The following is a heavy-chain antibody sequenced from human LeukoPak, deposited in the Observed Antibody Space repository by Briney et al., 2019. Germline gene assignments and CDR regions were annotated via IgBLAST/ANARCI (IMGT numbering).Heavy chain of an antibody. D-gene: IGHD6-13*01. CDR1: GGSISSGGYS. V-gene: IGHV4-30-2*02. J-gene: IGHJ4*02. CDR3: AARGAAARKVDY. CDR2: IYHSGNT. Sequence: SQTLSLTCTVSGGSISSGGYSWSWIRQPPGKGLEWLGYIYHSGNTYYNPSLKSRVTISVDRSKNQFSLKLSSVTAADTAVYYCAARGAAARKVDYWGQGTLVTVSS.